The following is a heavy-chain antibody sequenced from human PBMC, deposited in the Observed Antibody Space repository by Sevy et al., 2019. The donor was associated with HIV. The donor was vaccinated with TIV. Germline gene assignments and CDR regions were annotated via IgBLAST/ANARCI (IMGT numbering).Heavy chain of an antibody. CDR2: IYSGGST. CDR1: DFTVSSNY. CDR3: AREDIVLGEGNYYGMDV. J-gene: IGHJ6*02. Sequence: GGSLRLSCAASDFTVSSNYMNWVRQAPGKGLEWVSVIYSGGSTYSSDSVKGLFTISRDNAQNTEYLQMNSLGAEDTAVYYCAREDIVLGEGNYYGMDVWGQGTTVTVSS. V-gene: IGHV3-53*01. D-gene: IGHD2-15*01.